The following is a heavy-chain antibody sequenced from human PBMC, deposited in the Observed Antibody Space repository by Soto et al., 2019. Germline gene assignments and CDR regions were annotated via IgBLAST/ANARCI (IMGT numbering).Heavy chain of an antibody. D-gene: IGHD6-19*01. Sequence: VQLVESGGGLVQPGGSLRISCAASGFTFSSYWMHWVRHAPGKGLLWVSRMNSDGTTTNYADSVKGRFTISRDNAKNTLHLQMDSLRAEDTAVYYCVRGSSGWYGVDSWGQGTLVNVSS. CDR3: VRGSSGWYGVDS. CDR2: MNSDGTTT. J-gene: IGHJ4*02. V-gene: IGHV3-74*01. CDR1: GFTFSSYW.